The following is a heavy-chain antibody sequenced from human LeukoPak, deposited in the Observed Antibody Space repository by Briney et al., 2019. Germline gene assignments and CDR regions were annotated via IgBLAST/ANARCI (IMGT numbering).Heavy chain of an antibody. CDR3: ARGPTTVTTDYYYYYGMDV. CDR2: IIPIFGIA. Sequence: SVKVSCKASGGTFSSYAISWVRQAPGQGLEWMGRIIPIFGIANYAQKFQGRVTITADKSTSTAYMELSSLRSEDTAVYYCARGPTTVTTDYYYYYGMDVWGQGTTVTVSS. D-gene: IGHD4-17*01. CDR1: GGTFSSYA. J-gene: IGHJ6*02. V-gene: IGHV1-69*04.